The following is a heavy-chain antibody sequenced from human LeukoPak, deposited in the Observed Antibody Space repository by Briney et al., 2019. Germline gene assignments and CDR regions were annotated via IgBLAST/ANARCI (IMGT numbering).Heavy chain of an antibody. D-gene: IGHD1-26*01. J-gene: IGHJ4*02. CDR3: AKDRLKWELLFDY. Sequence: GGSLRLSCAASGFISSSYGMNWGRQAPGKELVWVAFLRKDRSNKYYAASAKSRFTISRDNSKNTLYLQMNSLRAEDTAVYYCAKDRLKWELLFDYWGQGTLVTVSS. CDR2: LRKDRSNK. CDR1: GFISSSYG. V-gene: IGHV3-30*02.